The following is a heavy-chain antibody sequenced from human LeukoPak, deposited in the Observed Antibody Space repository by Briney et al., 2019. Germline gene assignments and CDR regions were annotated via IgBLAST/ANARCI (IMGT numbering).Heavy chain of an antibody. CDR2: IYPGESDT. CDR3: ARLYDILTSNSFDP. Sequence: GESPKISCKGSGYSFNNYWIAWVRQMPGKGLEWIGIIYPGESDTRYSPSFQGLVTISADKSISTAYVQWSSLEASDTAMYYCARLYDILTSNSFDPWGQGTLVTVSS. D-gene: IGHD3-9*01. V-gene: IGHV5-51*01. J-gene: IGHJ5*02. CDR1: GYSFNNYW.